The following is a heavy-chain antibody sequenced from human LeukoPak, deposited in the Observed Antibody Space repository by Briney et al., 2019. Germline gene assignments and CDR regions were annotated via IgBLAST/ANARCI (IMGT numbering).Heavy chain of an antibody. CDR1: GYSFTSHW. V-gene: IGHV5-51*06. J-gene: IGHJ5*02. CDR2: IFPVDSDI. Sequence: ESLKISCKGSGYSFTSHWIGWVRPMPGKGLEWMGIIFPVDSDIRYSPSFQGQVTISADKSISTAYLQWSSLKASDTAMYYCARGAVPVAREWFDPWGQGTLVTVSS. D-gene: IGHD2-2*01. CDR3: ARGAVPVAREWFDP.